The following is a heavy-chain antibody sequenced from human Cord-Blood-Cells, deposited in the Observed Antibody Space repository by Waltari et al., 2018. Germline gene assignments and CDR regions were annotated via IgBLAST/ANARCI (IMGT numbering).Heavy chain of an antibody. Sequence: QVQLVQSGAAVKKPGASVKVSCKVSGYTLTELSMHWVRQAPGKGLEWMGGFDPEDGETSYEQKFPGRGTMTEDTSTDPAYMELSSLRSEDTAVYYCATSAARSYYFDYWGQGTLVTVSS. CDR1: GYTLTELS. CDR3: ATSAARSYYFDY. V-gene: IGHV1-24*01. D-gene: IGHD6-6*01. J-gene: IGHJ4*02. CDR2: FDPEDGET.